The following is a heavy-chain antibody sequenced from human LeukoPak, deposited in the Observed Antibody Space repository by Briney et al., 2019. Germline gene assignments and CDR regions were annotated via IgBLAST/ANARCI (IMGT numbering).Heavy chain of an antibody. CDR3: VRLEIVGPTSVDY. Sequence: SATPSLTCTVSGGSISSSSYYWGWIRQPPGKGLEWIGSIYYSGSTYYNPSLKSRVTISVDTSKNQFSLKLSSVTAADTAVYYCVRLEIVGPTSVDYWGQGTLVTVSS. D-gene: IGHD1-26*01. CDR2: IYYSGST. J-gene: IGHJ4*02. V-gene: IGHV4-39*01. CDR1: GGSISSSSYY.